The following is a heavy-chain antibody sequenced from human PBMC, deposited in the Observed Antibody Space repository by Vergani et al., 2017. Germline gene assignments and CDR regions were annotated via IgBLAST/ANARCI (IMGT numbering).Heavy chain of an antibody. V-gene: IGHV4-30-4*01. D-gene: IGHD3-10*01. J-gene: IGHJ6*02. CDR3: ARDQGFGYKTSYGMNV. CDR1: GDSISSGVYY. CDR2: IYSTGST. Sequence: QVQLQESGPGLVKPSQTLSLTCSVSGDSISSGVYYWNWIRQHPGKGLEWIGYIYSTGSTHHNPSLRRRINMSVDTSKNQFSLKLSSVTAADTAVYYCARDQGFGYKTSYGMNVWGQGTTVTVSS.